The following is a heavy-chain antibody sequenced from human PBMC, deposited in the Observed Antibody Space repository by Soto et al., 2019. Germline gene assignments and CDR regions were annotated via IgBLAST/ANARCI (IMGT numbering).Heavy chain of an antibody. CDR3: ARALGAAAGSRLYYYYGMDV. V-gene: IGHV3-33*01. J-gene: IGHJ6*02. Sequence: PWGSLRLCCAASVFTFSSYGMHWVRKAPGKGLEWVAVIWYDGSNKYYADSVRGRFTISRDNSKNTLYLQMNSLRAEDTAVYYCARALGAAAGSRLYYYYGMDVWGQGTTVTVSS. CDR1: VFTFSSYG. CDR2: IWYDGSNK. D-gene: IGHD6-13*01.